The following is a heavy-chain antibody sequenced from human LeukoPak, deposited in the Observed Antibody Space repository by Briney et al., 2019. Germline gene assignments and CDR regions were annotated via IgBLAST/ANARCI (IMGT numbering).Heavy chain of an antibody. CDR2: ISGSGGST. CDR1: GFTFSSYA. Sequence: PWGSLRLSCAASGFTFSSYAMSWVCQAPGKGLEWVSAISGSGGSTYYADSVKGRFTISRDNSKNTLYLQMNSLRAEDTAVYYCAKNRSRSKYSYKTPAYWGQEPWSPSPQ. J-gene: IGHJ4*01. D-gene: IGHD5-18*01. CDR3: AKNRSRSKYSYKTPAY. V-gene: IGHV3-23*01.